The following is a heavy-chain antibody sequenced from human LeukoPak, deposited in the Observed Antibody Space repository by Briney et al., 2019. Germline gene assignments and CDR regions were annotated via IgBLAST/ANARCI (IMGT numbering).Heavy chain of an antibody. CDR1: GFTFSSYA. CDR3: VKAIVPTTRPFDA. CDR2: ISGSGGST. Sequence: RPGGSLRLSCAASGFTFSSYAMSWVRQAPGKGLEWVSAISGSGGSTYYAAPVKGRFTISWDTSKNTLFLQMSSLRGDDTAVYYCVKAIVPTTRPFDAWGQGTPVTVSS. V-gene: IGHV3-23*01. J-gene: IGHJ4*02. D-gene: IGHD5-12*01.